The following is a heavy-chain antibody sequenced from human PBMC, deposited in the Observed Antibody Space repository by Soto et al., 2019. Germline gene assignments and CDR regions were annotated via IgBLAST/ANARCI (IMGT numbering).Heavy chain of an antibody. Sequence: SETLSLTCTVSGDSISSGGYYWSWIRQLPGTGLEWIGYIYYSGTTYYNPSLRSRVTISLDTSKNQFSLNLSSVTAADTALYYCAKGDAWASLLAYCGQGPLVTVYS. V-gene: IGHV4-31*03. CDR2: IYYSGTT. D-gene: IGHD3-16*01. CDR1: GDSISSGGYY. J-gene: IGHJ4*02. CDR3: AKGDAWASLLAY.